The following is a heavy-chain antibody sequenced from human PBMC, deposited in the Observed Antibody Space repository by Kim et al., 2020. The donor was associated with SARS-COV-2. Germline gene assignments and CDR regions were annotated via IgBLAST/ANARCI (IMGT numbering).Heavy chain of an antibody. J-gene: IGHJ4*02. D-gene: IGHD1-26*01. CDR2: IYPVSAAT. CDR3: VSDTSGSIYDLDF. CDR1: GYTFSNYY. V-gene: IGHV1-2*02. Sequence: ASVKVSCKASGYTFSNYYMHWVRQAPGQGLEWMGWIYPVSAATGYAQKFQGRVTLTRDTSTNTVYLDLSSLRSDDTAVYYCVSDTSGSIYDLDFWGEGTMVTVTA.